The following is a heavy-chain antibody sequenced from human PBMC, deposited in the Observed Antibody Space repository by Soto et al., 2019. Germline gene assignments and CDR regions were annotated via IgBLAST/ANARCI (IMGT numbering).Heavy chain of an antibody. CDR1: GFPFDSYG. V-gene: IGHV3-33*01. Sequence: GGSLRLSCVASGFPFDSYGIHWVRRAPGKGLEWVATIGFAGNNKYYADSVKGRFTISRDNSKNTLYLHINSLKVDDTAMYYCARANSTGWHYFDYWGPGTLVTVSS. CDR2: IGFAGNNK. D-gene: IGHD6-19*01. CDR3: ARANSTGWHYFDY. J-gene: IGHJ4*02.